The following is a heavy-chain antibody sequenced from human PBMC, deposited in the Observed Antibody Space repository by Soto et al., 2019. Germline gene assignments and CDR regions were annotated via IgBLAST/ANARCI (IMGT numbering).Heavy chain of an antibody. D-gene: IGHD3-3*01. CDR1: GGSFSGYY. J-gene: IGHJ5*02. CDR2: INHSGST. Sequence: SETLSLTCAVYGGSFSGYYWSWIRQPPGKGLEWIGEINHSGSTNYNPSLKSRVTISVDTSKNQFSLKLSSVTAADTAVYYCEREWRCGVVIVYNWFDPWGQGILITVS. V-gene: IGHV4-34*01. CDR3: EREWRCGVVIVYNWFDP.